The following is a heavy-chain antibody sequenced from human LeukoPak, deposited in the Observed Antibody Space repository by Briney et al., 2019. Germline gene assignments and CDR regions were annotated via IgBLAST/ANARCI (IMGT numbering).Heavy chain of an antibody. V-gene: IGHV3-23*01. CDR2: ISGSGGTT. D-gene: IGHD3-10*01. Sequence: GGSLRLSCAASGFIFSNYAMTWARLTAGKGLEWVSAISGSGGTTYYAASVKGRFTISRDSSTNTLYLQLSSLRAEDTAIYYCARGGSVFAYFFDYWGQGTLVTVSS. CDR1: GFIFSNYA. J-gene: IGHJ4*02. CDR3: ARGGSVFAYFFDY.